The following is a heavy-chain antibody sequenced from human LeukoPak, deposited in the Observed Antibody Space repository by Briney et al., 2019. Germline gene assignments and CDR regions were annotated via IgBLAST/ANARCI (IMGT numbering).Heavy chain of an antibody. CDR3: AKPAVAADY. V-gene: IGHV3-23*01. D-gene: IGHD6-19*01. J-gene: IGHJ4*02. Sequence: SCKXSGYTFTSYAMSWVRQAPGKGLEWVSAISGSGGSTYYADSVKGRFTISRDNSKNTLYLQMNSLRAEDTAVYYCAKPAVAADYWGQGTLVTVSS. CDR1: GYTFTSYA. CDR2: ISGSGGST.